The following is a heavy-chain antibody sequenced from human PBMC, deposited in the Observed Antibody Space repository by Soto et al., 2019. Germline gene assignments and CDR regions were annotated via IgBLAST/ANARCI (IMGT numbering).Heavy chain of an antibody. CDR2: INHSGST. J-gene: IGHJ4*02. CDR3: ARDPTP. V-gene: IGHV4-34*01. Sequence: SQTLSLTCAVYGGSFSGYYWSWIRQPPGKGLEWIGEINHSGSTNYNPSLKSRVTISVDTSKNQFSLKLSSVTAAGTAVYYCARDPTPRGQRTLVTVSS. CDR1: GGSFSGYY.